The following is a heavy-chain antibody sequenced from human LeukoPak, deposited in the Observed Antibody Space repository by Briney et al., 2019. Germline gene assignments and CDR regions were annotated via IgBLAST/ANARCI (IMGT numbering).Heavy chain of an antibody. CDR2: IIPILDVA. D-gene: IGHD5-18*01. V-gene: IGHV1-69*04. CDR1: GGTFSSYA. CDR3: ARFPVRGYTYGSVIHHMDV. J-gene: IGHJ6*02. Sequence: SVKVSCKASGGTFSSYAITWVRQAPGQGLEWMGRIIPILDVADYAQQFQGRVTISADRSTSTVYMDLSSLRSEDTATYYCARFPVRGYTYGSVIHHMDVWGQGTTVTVSS.